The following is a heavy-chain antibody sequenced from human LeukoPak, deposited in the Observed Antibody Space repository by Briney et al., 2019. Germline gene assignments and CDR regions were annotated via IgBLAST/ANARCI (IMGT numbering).Heavy chain of an antibody. D-gene: IGHD2-21*01. CDR2: IFYNGST. J-gene: IGHJ4*02. CDR3: ARISMGLAPVDH. Sequence: SETLSLTCTVSGGSISNAYWNWIRQPPGKGLEWIGNIFYNGSTNYNPSLKSRVTISVDTSRKQFSLKLTSVTAADTAVYYCARISMGLAPVDHWGQGTLVTVSS. V-gene: IGHV4-59*01. CDR1: GGSISNAY.